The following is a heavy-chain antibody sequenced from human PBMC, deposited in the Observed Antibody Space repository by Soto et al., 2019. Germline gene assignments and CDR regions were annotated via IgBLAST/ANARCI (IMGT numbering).Heavy chain of an antibody. CDR3: ARRKYCSSTSCPSHAFHY. V-gene: IGHV1-69*13. J-gene: IGHJ4*01. D-gene: IGHD2-2*01. CDR2: IIPIFGTA. CDR1: GGTFSSYA. Sequence: GASVKVSCKASGGTFSSYAISWVRQAPGQGLEWMGGIIPIFGTANYAQKFQGRVTITADESTSTAYMELSSLRSEDTAVYYCARRKYCSSTSCPSHAFHYWGQGILVTVSS.